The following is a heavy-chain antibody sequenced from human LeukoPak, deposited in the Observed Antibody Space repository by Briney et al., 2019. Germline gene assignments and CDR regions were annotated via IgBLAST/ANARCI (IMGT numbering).Heavy chain of an antibody. J-gene: IGHJ4*02. D-gene: IGHD3-22*01. CDR3: ARGGSSGYPDY. V-gene: IGHV3-74*01. CDR1: GFTFSSYW. CDR2: INSDGSST. Sequence: PGGSLRLSCAASGFTFSSYWMHWVRQAPGKGLVWVSRINSDGSSTSYADSVKGRFTTSRDNAKNTLYLQMNSLRAEDTAVYYCARGGSSGYPDYWGQGTLVTVSS.